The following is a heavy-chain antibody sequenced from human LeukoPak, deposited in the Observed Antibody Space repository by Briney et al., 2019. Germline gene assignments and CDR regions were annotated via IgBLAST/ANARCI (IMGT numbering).Heavy chain of an antibody. V-gene: IGHV3-15*01. CDR3: TTYLWFGENGGYYFDY. D-gene: IGHD3-10*01. Sequence: GGSLRLSCAASGFTFSNGWMSWVRQAPGKGLEWVGRINSKAEGGTTDYAAPVKGRFTISRDDSKNTLYLQMNSLKTEDTAVYYCTTYLWFGENGGYYFDYWGQGNLVTVSS. J-gene: IGHJ4*02. CDR2: INSKAEGGTT. CDR1: GFTFSNGW.